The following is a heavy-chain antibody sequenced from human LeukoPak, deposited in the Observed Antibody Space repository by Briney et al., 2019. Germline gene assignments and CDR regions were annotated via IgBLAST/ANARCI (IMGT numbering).Heavy chain of an antibody. CDR3: ARAPYGSATNNYYMDV. CDR1: GGSISDAAYY. CDR2: VFYSGST. J-gene: IGHJ6*03. D-gene: IGHD3-10*01. V-gene: IGHV4-31*03. Sequence: PSETLSLTCTVSGGSISDAAYYWSWIRQHPGEGLEWIGYVFYSGSTSYNPSLKSRVTISVDTSKNQFSLKLSSVTAADTAVYYCARAPYGSATNNYYMDVWGKGTTVTVSS.